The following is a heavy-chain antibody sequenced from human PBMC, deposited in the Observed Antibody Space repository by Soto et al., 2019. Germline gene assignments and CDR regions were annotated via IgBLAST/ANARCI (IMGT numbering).Heavy chain of an antibody. CDR2: MNPNSGNT. J-gene: IGHJ4*02. CDR1: GYTFTSYD. D-gene: IGHD4-17*01. V-gene: IGHV1-8*01. Sequence: GASVKVSCKASGYTFTSYDINWVRQATGQGLEWVGWMNPNSGNTGYAQKFQGRVTMTRNTSISTAYMELSSLRSEDTAVYYCARGTALRWSSCVDYWGQGTLVTVSS. CDR3: ARGTALRWSSCVDY.